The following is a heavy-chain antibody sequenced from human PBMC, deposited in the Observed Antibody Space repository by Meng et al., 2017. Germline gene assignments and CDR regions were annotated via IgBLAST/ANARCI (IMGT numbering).Heavy chain of an antibody. Sequence: SETLSLTCAVYGGSFSGYYWSWIRQPPGKGLEWIGEINHSGSTNYNPSLKSRVTISVDTSKNQFSLKLSSVTAADTAVYYCARGLPPYYDSMRGNFDYWGQGTLVTSPQ. CDR2: INHSGST. J-gene: IGHJ4*02. CDR3: ARGLPPYYDSMRGNFDY. D-gene: IGHD3-22*01. V-gene: IGHV4-34*01. CDR1: GGSFSGYY.